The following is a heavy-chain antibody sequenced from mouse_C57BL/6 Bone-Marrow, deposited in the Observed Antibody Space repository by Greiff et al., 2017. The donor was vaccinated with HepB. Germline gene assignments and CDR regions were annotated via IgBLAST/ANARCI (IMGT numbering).Heavy chain of an antibody. CDR2: IDPENGDT. J-gene: IGHJ1*03. D-gene: IGHD1-1*01. Sequence: VQLKQSGAELVRPGASVKLSCTASGFNIKDDYMHWVKQRPEQGLERIGWIDPENGDTEYASKFQGKATITADTSSNTAYLQLSSLTSEDTAVYYCTTESSYWYFDVWGTGTTVTVSS. CDR3: TTESSYWYFDV. CDR1: GFNIKDDY. V-gene: IGHV14-4*01.